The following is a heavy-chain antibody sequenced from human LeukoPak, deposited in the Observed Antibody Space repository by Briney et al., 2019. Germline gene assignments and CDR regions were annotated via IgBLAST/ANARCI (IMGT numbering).Heavy chain of an antibody. Sequence: GGSLRLSCAASGFTFSSYAMSWVRQAPGKGLEWVSAISGSGGSTYYADSVKGRSTISRDNSKNTLYLQMNSLRAEDTAVYYCASGLRTIGAFDIWGQGTMVTVSS. J-gene: IGHJ3*02. CDR3: ASGLRTIGAFDI. CDR2: ISGSGGST. CDR1: GFTFSSYA. D-gene: IGHD4-17*01. V-gene: IGHV3-23*01.